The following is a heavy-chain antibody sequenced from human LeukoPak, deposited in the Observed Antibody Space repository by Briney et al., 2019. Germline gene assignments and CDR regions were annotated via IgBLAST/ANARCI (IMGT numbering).Heavy chain of an antibody. CDR1: GYTFTSYG. D-gene: IGHD6-19*01. CDR3: AKDHLPGIVVADRDY. CDR2: ISGSGGTT. V-gene: IGHV3-23*01. Sequence: ASVKVSCKASGYTFTSYGISWVRQAPGKGLKWVSAISGSGGTTYYADSVKGRFTISRDNSKNTLYLQINSLRAEDTAVYYCAKDHLPGIVVADRDYWGQGTLVTVSS. J-gene: IGHJ4*02.